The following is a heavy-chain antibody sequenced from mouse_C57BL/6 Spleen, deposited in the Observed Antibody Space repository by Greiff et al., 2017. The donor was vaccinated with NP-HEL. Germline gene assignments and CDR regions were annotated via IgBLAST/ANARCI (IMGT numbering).Heavy chain of an antibody. CDR3: ARGLPFAD. CDR1: GYTFTSYW. D-gene: IGHD2-2*01. Sequence: QVQLQQPGAELVMPGASVKLSCKASGYTFTSYWMHWVKQRPGQGLEWIGEIDPSDSYTNYNQKFKGKSTLTVDKSSSTAYMQLSSLTSEDSAVYYCARGLPFADWGQGTLVTVSA. J-gene: IGHJ3*01. V-gene: IGHV1-69*01. CDR2: IDPSDSYT.